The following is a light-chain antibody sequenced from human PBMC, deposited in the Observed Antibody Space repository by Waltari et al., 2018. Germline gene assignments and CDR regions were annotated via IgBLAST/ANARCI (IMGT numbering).Light chain of an antibody. CDR2: EDD. CDR3: ASYLGGNIWV. V-gene: IGLV2-23*01. J-gene: IGLJ3*02. CDR1: SSNIGSSKT. Sequence: QSALTQPASVSGSPGQSSPLACPRTSSNIGSSKTASWYQHHPGQAPKVLIYEDDKSPSGISNRFSGSKSGNTASLTISGLQAEDEADYYCASYLGGNIWVFGGGTRLTV.